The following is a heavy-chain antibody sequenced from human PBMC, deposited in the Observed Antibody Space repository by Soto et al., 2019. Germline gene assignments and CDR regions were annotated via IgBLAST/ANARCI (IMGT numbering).Heavy chain of an antibody. D-gene: IGHD6-19*01. CDR2: IIPIFGTA. V-gene: IGHV1-69*06. Sequence: QVQRLQPGPEVKKPGSSVKVSCKASGGTFSNYATSWVRQAPGQGLEWMGGIIPIFGTANYAQKFQGRVTITADKSTSRAYVQLSSLGAEATAVYYCARQEGXAVAGTSYKYYYGMDVWGQGTTVNVSS. CDR1: GGTFSNYA. J-gene: IGHJ6*02. CDR3: ARQEGXAVAGTSYKYYYGMDV.